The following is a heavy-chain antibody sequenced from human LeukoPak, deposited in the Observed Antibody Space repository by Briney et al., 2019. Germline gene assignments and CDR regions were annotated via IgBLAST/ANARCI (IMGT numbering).Heavy chain of an antibody. D-gene: IGHD3/OR15-3a*01. CDR2: ISSSGSTI. Sequence: RSGGSLRLSCAASGFTFSDYYMSWIRQAPGKGLEWVSYISSSGSTIYYADSVKGRFTISRDNAKNSLYLQMNSLRPEDTAVYYCARRSDFSRGLDYWGQGTLVAVSS. J-gene: IGHJ4*02. CDR3: ARRSDFSRGLDY. CDR1: GFTFSDYY. V-gene: IGHV3-11*01.